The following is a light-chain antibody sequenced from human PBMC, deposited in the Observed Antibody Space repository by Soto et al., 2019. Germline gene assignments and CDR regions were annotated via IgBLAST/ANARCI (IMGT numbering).Light chain of an antibody. CDR1: QSISTY. V-gene: IGKV1-39*01. CDR2: GAS. J-gene: IGKJ4*01. Sequence: DIQMTQSPSFMAASIGDRIIITCRASQSISTYLNWYQQKPGKAPSLLIYGASTLQNGVPSRFSGSGSATDYSLTISSLQPEDFATYYCQQSFITPPLTFGGGTKVE. CDR3: QQSFITPPLT.